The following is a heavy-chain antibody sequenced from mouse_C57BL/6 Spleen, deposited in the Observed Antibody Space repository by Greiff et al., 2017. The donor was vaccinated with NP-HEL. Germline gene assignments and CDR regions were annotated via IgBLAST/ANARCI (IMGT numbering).Heavy chain of an antibody. CDR2: IYPGSGST. D-gene: IGHD3-2*02. CDR3: ASKGDSSGYPY. V-gene: IGHV1-55*01. J-gene: IGHJ3*01. CDR1: GYTFTSYW. Sequence: QVQLQQPGAELVKPGASVKMSCKASGYTFTSYWITWVKQRPGQGLEWIGDIYPGSGSTNYNEKFKSKATLTVDTSSSTAYMQLSSLTSEGSAVYYCASKGDSSGYPYWGQGTLVTVSA.